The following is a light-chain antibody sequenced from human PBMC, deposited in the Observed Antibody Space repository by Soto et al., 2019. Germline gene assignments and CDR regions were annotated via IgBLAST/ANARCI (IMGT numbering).Light chain of an antibody. CDR3: HQYHYWWT. CDR1: QSVSGH. V-gene: IGKV3-15*01. CDR2: VAY. Sequence: EIVMTQSPTTLSVSPGERVTLSCRASQSVSGHLAWYQQKPGQAPKLIISVAYTRATGLPARFSGSGSGTEFTLTISSLQAEYFAFYYCHQYHYWWTFGQGTKLEIK. J-gene: IGKJ1*01.